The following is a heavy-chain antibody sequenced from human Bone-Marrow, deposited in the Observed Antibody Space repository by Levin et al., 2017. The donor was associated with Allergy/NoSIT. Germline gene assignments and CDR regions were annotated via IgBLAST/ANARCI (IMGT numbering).Heavy chain of an antibody. D-gene: IGHD2-2*01. V-gene: IGHV3-15*01. CDR2: IKPKNDGGIT. Sequence: GGSLRLSCAGSGFTFANGWMNWVRQAPGKGLEWVGRIKPKNDGGITDYAAPVKGRFTISRDDSKNTMYLQMNSLKTEDTALYYCTTDRGPRYCSRTTCSWTSWGQGTLVTVSS. CDR1: GFTFANGW. CDR3: TTDRGPRYCSRTTCSWTS. J-gene: IGHJ5*02.